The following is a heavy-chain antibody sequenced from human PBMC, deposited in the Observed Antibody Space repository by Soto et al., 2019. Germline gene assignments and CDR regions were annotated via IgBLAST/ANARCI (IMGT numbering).Heavy chain of an antibody. CDR1: GGSISSGGYY. V-gene: IGHV4-31*03. Sequence: PSETLSLTCTVSGGSISSGGYYWRWIRQHPGKGLEWIGYIYYSGSTYYNPSLKSRVTISVDTSKNQFSLKLSSVTAADTAVYYCARGLAVAGLYYFDYWGQGTLVTVSS. D-gene: IGHD6-19*01. CDR2: IYYSGST. J-gene: IGHJ4*02. CDR3: ARGLAVAGLYYFDY.